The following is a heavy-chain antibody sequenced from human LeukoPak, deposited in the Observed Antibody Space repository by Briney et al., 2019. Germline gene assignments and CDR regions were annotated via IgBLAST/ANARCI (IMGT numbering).Heavy chain of an antibody. J-gene: IGHJ5*02. Sequence: SETLSLTCTVSGASITRGDYWSWVRQPPGKGPEWIGHTFHTGSSDYNPSLKSRVTISVDPTKNQFSLKLKSVTAADTAVYHCARVDCTTTSCYAWRGWFDPWGQGTLVTVSS. D-gene: IGHD2-2*01. CDR2: TFHTGSS. CDR3: ARVDCTTTSCYAWRGWFDP. CDR1: GASITRGDY. V-gene: IGHV4-30-4*01.